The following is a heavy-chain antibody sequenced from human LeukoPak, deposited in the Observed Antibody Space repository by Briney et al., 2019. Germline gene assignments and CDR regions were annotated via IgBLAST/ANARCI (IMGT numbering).Heavy chain of an antibody. J-gene: IGHJ4*02. CDR1: GYRFTNFW. D-gene: IGHD6-13*01. CDR3: ATANPDSSSWPH. CDR2: IYPDDSDT. Sequence: GESLKISCKGAGYRFTNFWIAWVRQMPGKGLEWMGIIYPDDSDTRYSPSFQGQVTISADKSISTAYLQWSSLKASDTAMYYCATANPDSSSWPHWGQGALVTVSS. V-gene: IGHV5-51*01.